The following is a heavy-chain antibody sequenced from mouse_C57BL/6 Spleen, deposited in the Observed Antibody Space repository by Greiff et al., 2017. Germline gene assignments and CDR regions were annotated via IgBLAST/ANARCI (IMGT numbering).Heavy chain of an antibody. Sequence: QVQLQQSGAELAKPGASVKMSCKASGYTFTSYWITWVKQRPGQGLEWIGDIYPGSGGTNYNEKFKSKATLTVDTSSSTAYMQLSSLTSEDSAVYNCARRGNTEWFAYWSQGTLLTVSA. J-gene: IGHJ3*01. CDR2: IYPGSGGT. V-gene: IGHV1-55*01. CDR1: GYTFTSYW. CDR3: ARRGNTEWFAY.